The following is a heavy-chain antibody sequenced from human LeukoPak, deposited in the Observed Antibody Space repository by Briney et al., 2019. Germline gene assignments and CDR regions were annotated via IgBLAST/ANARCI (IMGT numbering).Heavy chain of an antibody. CDR3: ARLLAVAGGDAFDI. CDR2: IYSSGST. J-gene: IGHJ3*02. V-gene: IGHV4-59*08. Sequence: SETLSLTCTVSGGTISRYYWSWIRQSPGKGLEWIGYIYSSGSTNSSPSLKSRVNISVDTSKNQFSLNLRSVTAADTAMYYCARLLAVAGGDAFDIWGQGKMVTVSS. CDR1: GGTISRYY. D-gene: IGHD6-19*01.